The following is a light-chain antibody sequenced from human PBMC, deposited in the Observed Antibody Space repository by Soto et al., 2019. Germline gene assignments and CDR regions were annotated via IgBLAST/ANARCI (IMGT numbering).Light chain of an antibody. CDR1: QSVSSSY. Sequence: EIVLTQSPGTLSLSPGERATLXCXASQSVSSSYLAWYQQKPGQAPRLLIYGTSSRATAIPDRFSGSGSGTDFTLTISRLEPEDFAVYYCQQYGSSSWTFGQGTKVEIK. V-gene: IGKV3-20*01. J-gene: IGKJ1*01. CDR3: QQYGSSSWT. CDR2: GTS.